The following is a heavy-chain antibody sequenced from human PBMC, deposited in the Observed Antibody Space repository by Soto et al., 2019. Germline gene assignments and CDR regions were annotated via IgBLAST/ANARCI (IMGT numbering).Heavy chain of an antibody. CDR1: GGAISSYY. V-gene: IGHV4-59*01. CDR2: IYYSGST. Sequence: SETLSLTCTVSGGAISSYYWSWIRQPPGKGLEWIGYIYYSGSTNYNPSLKSRVTISVDTSKNQFSLKLSSVTAADTAVYYCARGLRIAARPVAWFDPWGQGTLVTVSS. CDR3: ARGLRIAARPVAWFDP. D-gene: IGHD6-6*01. J-gene: IGHJ5*02.